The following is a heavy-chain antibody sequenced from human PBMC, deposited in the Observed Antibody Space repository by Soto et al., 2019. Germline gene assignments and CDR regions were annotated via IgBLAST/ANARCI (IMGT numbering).Heavy chain of an antibody. V-gene: IGHV3-64*01. J-gene: IGHJ4*02. D-gene: IGHD3-10*01. CDR3: VRRVSGRYGY. CDR2: ISSNGGTT. Sequence: EVQLAESGGGMVQPGGSLRLSCVASGFTFSSYDMHWVRQAPGKGLEYVSSISSNGGTTYYGNSVKGRFTISRDNSKNTLYLQMGSLRAEDFAVYYGVRRVSGRYGYWGQGTLVTVSS. CDR1: GFTFSSYD.